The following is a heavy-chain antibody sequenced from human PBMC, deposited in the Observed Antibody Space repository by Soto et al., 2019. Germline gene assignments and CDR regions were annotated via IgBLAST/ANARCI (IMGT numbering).Heavy chain of an antibody. CDR2: IGVAGDT. CDR1: GFTFSSYD. V-gene: IGHV3-13*01. CDR3: ASGGWGSSWYEGGSRIDY. J-gene: IGHJ4*02. Sequence: EVQLVESGGGLVQPGGSQRLSCAASGFTFSSYDMHWVRQVAGKGLEWVSAIGVAGDTYYPDSVKGRFTISRENAKNSLYLQMNSLRAEDTAVYYCASGGWGSSWYEGGSRIDYWGQGTLVTVSS. D-gene: IGHD6-13*01.